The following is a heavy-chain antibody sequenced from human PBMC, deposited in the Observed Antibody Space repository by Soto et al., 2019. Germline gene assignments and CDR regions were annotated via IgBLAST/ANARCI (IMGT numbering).Heavy chain of an antibody. V-gene: IGHV3-21*01. Sequence: EVQLVESGGGLVKPGGSLRLSCAASGFTFSSYSMNWVRQAPGKGLEWVSSISSSSSYIYYADSVKGRFTISRDNAKNSLYLQMNSLRAEDTAVYYCARGRLHYDILTGYYDYWGQGTLVTVSS. J-gene: IGHJ4*02. CDR2: ISSSSSYI. CDR3: ARGRLHYDILTGYYDY. D-gene: IGHD3-9*01. CDR1: GFTFSSYS.